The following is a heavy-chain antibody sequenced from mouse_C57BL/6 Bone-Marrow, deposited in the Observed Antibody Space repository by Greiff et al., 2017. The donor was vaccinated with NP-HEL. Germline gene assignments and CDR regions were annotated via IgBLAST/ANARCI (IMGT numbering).Heavy chain of an antibody. CDR3: ARSLLLRWAMDY. V-gene: IGHV1-9*01. J-gene: IGHJ4*01. CDR2: ILPGSGST. CDR1: GYTFTGYW. D-gene: IGHD1-1*01. Sequence: VQLQQSGAELMKPGASVKLSCKATGYTFTGYWIEWVKQRPGHGLEWIGEILPGSGSTSYNEKFKGKATFTADTSSNTAYMQLSSLTTEDSAIYYCARSLLLRWAMDYWGQGTSVTVSS.